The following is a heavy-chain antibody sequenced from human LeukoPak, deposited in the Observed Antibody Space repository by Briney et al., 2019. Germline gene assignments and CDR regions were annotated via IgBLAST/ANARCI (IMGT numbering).Heavy chain of an antibody. Sequence: PSETLSLTCAVPGYSVVSAYYWGWIRQFPDKRLEWIGTHYHAGNPYYTPSLRSRVTISLDTSENTFSLRMSFVTAADTAVYYCAGHFDFDTSGYFDYWGQGTLVTVSS. CDR1: GYSVVSAYY. CDR3: AGHFDFDTSGYFDY. J-gene: IGHJ4*02. D-gene: IGHD3-22*01. CDR2: HYHAGNP. V-gene: IGHV4-38-2*01.